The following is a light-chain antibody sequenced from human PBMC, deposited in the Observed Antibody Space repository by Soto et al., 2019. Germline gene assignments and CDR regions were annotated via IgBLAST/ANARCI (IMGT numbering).Light chain of an antibody. CDR3: QQYGRLPLT. CDR2: GVS. V-gene: IGKV3-20*01. CDR1: QSIGSSY. Sequence: EIVLMQSPGTLSLSPGQGATLSCRASQSIGSSYLAWYQQKPGQAPRLLIYGVSSRVTGIPDRFSGSWSGTVFTLTISRLVPEDFAVYYCQQYGRLPLTFGGGTKVE. J-gene: IGKJ4*01.